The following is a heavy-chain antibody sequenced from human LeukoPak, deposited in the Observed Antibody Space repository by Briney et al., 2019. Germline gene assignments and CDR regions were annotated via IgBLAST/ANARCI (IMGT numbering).Heavy chain of an antibody. CDR2: IIPIFGIA. CDR3: ARDISSREGDWFDP. V-gene: IGHV1-69*04. Sequence: SVKVSCKASGGTFSSYAISWVRQAPGQGLEWMGRIIPIFGIANYAQKFQGRVTITADKSTSTAYMELSSLRSEVTAVYYCARDISSREGDWFDPWGQGTLVTVSS. CDR1: GGTFSSYA. D-gene: IGHD6-6*01. J-gene: IGHJ5*02.